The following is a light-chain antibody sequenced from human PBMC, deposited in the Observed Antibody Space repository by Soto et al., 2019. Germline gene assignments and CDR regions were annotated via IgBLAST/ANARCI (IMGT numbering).Light chain of an antibody. CDR1: QGINSY. CDR2: AAS. V-gene: IGKV1-39*01. CDR3: QQSYSTPRT. J-gene: IGKJ1*01. Sequence: QLTQSKSSLSASVGDRVTITCRASQGINSYLAWYQQKPGKVPQLLIYAASSLQSGVPSRFSGSGSGTDFTLTISSLQPEDFATYYCQQSYSTPRTFGHGTIVDIK.